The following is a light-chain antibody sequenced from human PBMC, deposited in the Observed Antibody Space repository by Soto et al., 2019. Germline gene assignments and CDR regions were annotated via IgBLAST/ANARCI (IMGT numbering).Light chain of an antibody. Sequence: QSALTQPASVSGSPGQSMTISCTGTSSDAGNYNFVSWYQQHPGKAPKVIIYEDSTRPSGVSNRISGSKSGNTASLTISGLQAEDEADYYCCSYAGSSTSWVFGGGTKLTVL. CDR1: SSDAGNYNF. J-gene: IGLJ3*02. V-gene: IGLV2-23*01. CDR3: CSYAGSSTSWV. CDR2: EDS.